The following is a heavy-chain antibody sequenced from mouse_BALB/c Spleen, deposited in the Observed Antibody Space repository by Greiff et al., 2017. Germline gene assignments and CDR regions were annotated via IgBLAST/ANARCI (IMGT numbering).Heavy chain of an antibody. Sequence: DVQLVESGGGLVKPGGSLKLSCAASGFTFSSYAMSWVRQTPEKRLEWVASISSGGSTYYPDSVKGRFTISRDNARNILYLQMSSLRSEDTAMYYCARAFTTATSWFAYWGQGTLVTVSA. CDR3: ARAFTTATSWFAY. CDR1: GFTFSSYA. CDR2: ISSGGST. D-gene: IGHD1-2*01. V-gene: IGHV5-6-5*01. J-gene: IGHJ3*01.